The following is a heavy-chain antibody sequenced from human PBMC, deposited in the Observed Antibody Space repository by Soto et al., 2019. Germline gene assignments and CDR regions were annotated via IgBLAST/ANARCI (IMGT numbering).Heavy chain of an antibody. CDR2: ISAHNGDT. Sequence: ASVKVSCKASGYTFTSYGISWVRQAPGQGLEWVGWISAHNGDTGYAQNLQGRITMTTDAFTNTAYMELTSLTSDDTAVYYCARDWSRYYYSSGLMWFYWGQGTLVTVSS. J-gene: IGHJ4*02. D-gene: IGHD3-22*01. CDR3: ARDWSRYYYSSGLMWFY. V-gene: IGHV1-18*01. CDR1: GYTFTSYG.